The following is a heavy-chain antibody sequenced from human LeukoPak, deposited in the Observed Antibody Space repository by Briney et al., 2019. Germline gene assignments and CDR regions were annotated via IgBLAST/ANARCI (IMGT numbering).Heavy chain of an antibody. D-gene: IGHD6-19*01. Sequence: GGSLRLSCAVSGFPFSIYEMTWVRQAPGKGLERVSNIGSSGTTIYYADSVKGRFSISRDNAKNSLYLQMNSLRVEDTAVYYCALLAVASDFDYWGQGALVTVSS. J-gene: IGHJ4*02. CDR3: ALLAVASDFDY. CDR2: IGSSGTTI. CDR1: GFPFSIYE. V-gene: IGHV3-48*03.